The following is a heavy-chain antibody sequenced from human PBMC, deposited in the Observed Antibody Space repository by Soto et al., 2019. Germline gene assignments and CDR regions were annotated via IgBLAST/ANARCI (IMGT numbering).Heavy chain of an antibody. Sequence: GGSLRLSCAASGFTFSSYWMHWVRQAPGKGLVWVSRINSDGSSTSYADSVKGRFTISRDNAKNTLYLQMNSLRAGDTAVYYCFSSGSPDAFDIWGQGTMVTVSS. CDR3: FSSGSPDAFDI. J-gene: IGHJ3*02. D-gene: IGHD3-22*01. CDR2: INSDGSST. V-gene: IGHV3-74*01. CDR1: GFTFSSYW.